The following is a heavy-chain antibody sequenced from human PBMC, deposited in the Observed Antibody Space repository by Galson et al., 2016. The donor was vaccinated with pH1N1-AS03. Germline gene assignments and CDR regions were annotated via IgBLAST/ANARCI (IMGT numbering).Heavy chain of an antibody. CDR3: ARVPYSYGMDV. V-gene: IGHV3-7*01. CDR2: IKQDGSEK. Sequence: SLRLSCAASGFTFSGYWMSWVRQAPGKGLEWVAHIKQDGSEKYYVDSVKGRFTISRDDAKNSLYLQMNSLRAEDTAVCYCARVPYSYGMDVWGQGTTVTVSS. CDR1: GFTFSGYW. J-gene: IGHJ6*02.